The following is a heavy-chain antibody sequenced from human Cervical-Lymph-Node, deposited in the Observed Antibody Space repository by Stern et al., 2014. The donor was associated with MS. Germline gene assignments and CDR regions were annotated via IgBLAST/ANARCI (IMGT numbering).Heavy chain of an antibody. CDR3: ARDHDVLFLARGYFDS. CDR1: GYTFTIYY. Sequence: QMQLVQSGAEVRMPGASVKVSCKTSGYTFTIYYMHWVRQAPGQGLEWMGIINPSDGRTSYAQNLRGRVTMTRDTSTSTVFMELSSLRSEDTAVYFCARDHDVLFLARGYFDSWGQGTLVTVSS. CDR2: INPSDGRT. J-gene: IGHJ4*02. D-gene: IGHD1-1*01. V-gene: IGHV1-46*01.